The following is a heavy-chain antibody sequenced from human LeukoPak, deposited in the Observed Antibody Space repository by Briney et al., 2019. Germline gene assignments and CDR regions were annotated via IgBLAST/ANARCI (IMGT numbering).Heavy chain of an antibody. J-gene: IGHJ4*02. CDR2: IYYSGST. CDR1: GGSISSYY. CDR3: ARGNILTGYYL. V-gene: IGHV4-59*01. D-gene: IGHD3-9*01. Sequence: SETLSLTCTVSGGSISSYYWSWIRQPPGKGLEWIGYIYYSGSTNYNPSLKSRVTISVDTSKNQFSLKLSSVTAADTAVYYCARGNILTGYYLWGQGTLVTVSS.